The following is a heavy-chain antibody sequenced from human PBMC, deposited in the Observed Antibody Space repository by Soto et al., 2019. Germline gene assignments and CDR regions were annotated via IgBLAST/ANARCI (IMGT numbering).Heavy chain of an antibody. CDR1: GGSISSGDYY. J-gene: IGHJ4*02. Sequence: KASETLSLTCTVSGGSISSGDYYWSWIRQPPGKGLEWIGYIYYSGSTYYNPSLKSRVTISVDTSKNQFSLKLSSVTAADTAVYYCASRNLEWLLFDYWGQGTLVTAPQ. D-gene: IGHD3-3*01. CDR3: ASRNLEWLLFDY. V-gene: IGHV4-30-4*01. CDR2: IYYSGST.